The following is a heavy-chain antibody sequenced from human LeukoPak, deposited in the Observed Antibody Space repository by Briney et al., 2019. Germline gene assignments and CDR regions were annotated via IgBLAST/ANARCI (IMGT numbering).Heavy chain of an antibody. V-gene: IGHV3-23*01. J-gene: IGHJ5*02. D-gene: IGHD3-10*01. CDR2: ISGSGGST. CDR1: GFTFTNFA. CDR3: PMVRGVIGWFDP. Sequence: GGSLRLSCAASGFTFTNFAMNWVRQAPGKGLEWVSAISGSGGSTYYADSVKGRFTISRDNSKNTLYLQMNSLRAEDTAVYYCPMVRGVIGWFDPWGQGTLVTVSS.